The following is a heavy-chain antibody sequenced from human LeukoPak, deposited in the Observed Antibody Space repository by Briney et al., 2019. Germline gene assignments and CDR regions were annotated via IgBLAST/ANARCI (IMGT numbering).Heavy chain of an antibody. V-gene: IGHV3-30*18. Sequence: GGSLRLSCAASGFTFSSYGMHWVRQAPGKGLEWVAVISYDGSNKYYADSVKGRFTISRDNSKNTLYLQMNSLRAEDTAVYYCAKVQYSSSSDLPFDYWGQGTLVTVSS. CDR3: AKVQYSSSSDLPFDY. J-gene: IGHJ4*02. CDR1: GFTFSSYG. CDR2: ISYDGSNK. D-gene: IGHD6-6*01.